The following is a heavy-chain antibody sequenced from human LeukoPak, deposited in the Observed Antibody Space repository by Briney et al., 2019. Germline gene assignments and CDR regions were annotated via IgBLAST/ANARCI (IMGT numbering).Heavy chain of an antibody. D-gene: IGHD6-13*01. CDR2: ISGSGGST. CDR1: GFIFNSYV. Sequence: GGSLRLSCAASGFIFNSYVMHWVRQAPGKGLEWVSAISGSGGSTYYADSVKGRFTISRDNSKNTLYLQMSSLRAEDTAVYYCAKDSHSSSKRTFDYWGQGTLVTVS. V-gene: IGHV3-23*01. J-gene: IGHJ4*02. CDR3: AKDSHSSSKRTFDY.